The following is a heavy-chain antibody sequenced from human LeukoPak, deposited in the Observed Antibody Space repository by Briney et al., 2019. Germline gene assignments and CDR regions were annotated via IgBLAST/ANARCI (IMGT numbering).Heavy chain of an antibody. Sequence: ASVKVSCKASGYTFTGYYMHWVRQAPGQGLEWMGWINPNSGGTNYAQKFQGRVTMTRDTSISTAYMELSRLRSDDTAVYYCARDDYGDTRTYYYYMDVWGKGTTVTDSS. V-gene: IGHV1-2*02. CDR2: INPNSGGT. CDR1: GYTFTGYY. CDR3: ARDDYGDTRTYYYYMDV. D-gene: IGHD4-17*01. J-gene: IGHJ6*03.